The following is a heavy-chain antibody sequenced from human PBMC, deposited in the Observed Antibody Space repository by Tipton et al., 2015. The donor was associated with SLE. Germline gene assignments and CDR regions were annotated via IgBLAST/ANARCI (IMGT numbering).Heavy chain of an antibody. V-gene: IGHV1-69*01. CDR1: GGTFTNYG. D-gene: IGHD7-27*01. J-gene: IGHJ4*02. Sequence: QSGAEVKKPGSSVKVSCKDSGGTFTNYGFTWVRQAPGQGLEWMGGFIPFFGTPTYSQRFQGRVTITADGSTSTVFLELSSLTSDDTAVYFCARDQLGNLDYWGQGTRVTVSA. CDR2: FIPFFGTP. CDR3: ARDQLGNLDY.